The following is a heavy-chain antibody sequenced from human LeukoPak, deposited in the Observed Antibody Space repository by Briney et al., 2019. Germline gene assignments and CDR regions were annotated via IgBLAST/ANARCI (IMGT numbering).Heavy chain of an antibody. V-gene: IGHV4-59*08. Sequence: SETLSLTCTVSGDSISSYYWSWTRQPPGKGLEWIGYIYYSGSTNYNPSLKSRVTISVDTSKNQFSLKLSSVTAADTGVYYCARHYPYDSGSYSPFYFDYWGQGTLVTVSS. CDR2: IYYSGST. D-gene: IGHD3-10*01. J-gene: IGHJ4*02. CDR1: GDSISSYY. CDR3: ARHYPYDSGSYSPFYFDY.